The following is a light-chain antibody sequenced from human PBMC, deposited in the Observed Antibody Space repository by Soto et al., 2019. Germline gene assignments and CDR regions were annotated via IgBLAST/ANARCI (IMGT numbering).Light chain of an antibody. CDR1: QSVSSR. V-gene: IGKV1-5*03. CDR2: KAS. J-gene: IGKJ3*01. CDR3: QQYESYSS. Sequence: DIQMTQSPPTLSASVGDRVTITCRASQSVSSRLAWYQQKPGKAPKLLIYKASSLESGVPSRFSGSGSGTEFPLTISRLQPDDFATYYCQQYESYSSFGPGTKVDMK.